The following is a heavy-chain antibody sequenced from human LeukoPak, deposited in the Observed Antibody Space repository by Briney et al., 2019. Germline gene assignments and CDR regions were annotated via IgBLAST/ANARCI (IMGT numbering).Heavy chain of an antibody. CDR1: GGSISSSSYY. CDR3: ARPYSSGWYGIDY. V-gene: IGHV4-39*01. D-gene: IGHD6-19*01. CDR2: IYYSGST. Sequence: SETLSLTCTVSGGSISSSSYYWGWIRQPPGKGLEWFGSIYYSGSTYYNPSLKSRVTISVDTSKNQFSLKLSSVTAADTAVYYCARPYSSGWYGIDYWGQGTLVTVSS. J-gene: IGHJ4*02.